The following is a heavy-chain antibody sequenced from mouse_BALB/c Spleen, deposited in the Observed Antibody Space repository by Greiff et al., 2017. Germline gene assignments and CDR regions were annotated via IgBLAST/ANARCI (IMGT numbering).Heavy chain of an antibody. D-gene: IGHD4-1*01. V-gene: IGHV1S29*02. CDR3: ARDWDGAWFAY. Sequence: EVQLQQSGPELVKPGASVKISCKASGYTFTDYNMHWVKQSHGKSLEWIGYIYPYNGGTGYNQKFKSKATLTVDNSSSTAYMELRSLTSEDSAVYYCARDWDGAWFAYWGQGTLVTVSA. J-gene: IGHJ3*01. CDR1: GYTFTDYN. CDR2: IYPYNGGT.